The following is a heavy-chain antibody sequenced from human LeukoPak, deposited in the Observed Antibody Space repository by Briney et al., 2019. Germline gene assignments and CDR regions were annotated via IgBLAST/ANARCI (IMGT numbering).Heavy chain of an antibody. CDR1: GYSFTSYW. Sequence: GESLKISCKGSGYSFTSYWIGWVRQMPGKGLEWMGIIYPGDSDTRYSPSFQGQITISADKSISTAYLQWSSLKASDTAMYYCARRGYYGSGGHHAFDIWGQGTMVTVSS. CDR2: IYPGDSDT. CDR3: ARRGYYGSGGHHAFDI. V-gene: IGHV5-51*01. D-gene: IGHD3-10*01. J-gene: IGHJ3*02.